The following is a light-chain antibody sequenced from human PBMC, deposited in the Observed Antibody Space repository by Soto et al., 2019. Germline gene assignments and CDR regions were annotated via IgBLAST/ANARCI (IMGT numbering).Light chain of an antibody. CDR1: QDINNY. CDR2: DAS. CDR3: QQYDDLPPFT. V-gene: IGKV1-33*01. J-gene: IGKJ3*01. Sequence: DIQMTQSPSSLSASVGDRVTITCQANQDINNYLNWYQHKPGKAPKLLIYDASNLATGVPSRFSGSGSGTDFTFTISSLQPEDFATYYCQQYDDLPPFTFGPGTKVDIK.